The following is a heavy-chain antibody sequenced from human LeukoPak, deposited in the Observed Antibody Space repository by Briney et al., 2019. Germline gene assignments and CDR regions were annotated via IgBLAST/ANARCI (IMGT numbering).Heavy chain of an antibody. D-gene: IGHD2-8*01. Sequence: GGSLRLSCAASGFTFSSYGMHWVRQAPGKGLEWVAVTWYDGSNKYYADSVKGRFTISRDNSKNTLYLQMNSLRAEDTAVYYCARDRCTNGVCSAFDYWGQGTLVTVSS. J-gene: IGHJ4*02. CDR1: GFTFSSYG. CDR2: TWYDGSNK. CDR3: ARDRCTNGVCSAFDY. V-gene: IGHV3-33*01.